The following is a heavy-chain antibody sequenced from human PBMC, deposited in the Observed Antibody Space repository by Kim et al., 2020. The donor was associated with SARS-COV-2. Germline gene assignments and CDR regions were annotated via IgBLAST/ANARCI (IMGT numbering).Heavy chain of an antibody. J-gene: IGHJ3*02. V-gene: IGHV1-46*01. CDR2: INPSGGST. CDR3: AILPTLRYFDWLPHGAFDI. CDR1: GYTFTSYY. Sequence: ASVKVSCKASGYTFTSYYMHWVRQAPGQGLEWMGIINPSGGSTSYAQKFQGRVTMTRDTSTSTVYMELSSLRSEDTAVYYCAILPTLRYFDWLPHGAFDIWGQGTMVTVSS. D-gene: IGHD3-9*01.